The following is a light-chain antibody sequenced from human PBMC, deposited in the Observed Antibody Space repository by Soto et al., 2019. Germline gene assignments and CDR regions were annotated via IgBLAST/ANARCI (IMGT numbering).Light chain of an antibody. V-gene: IGKV4-1*01. CDR1: QSVLYSSNNKNS. CDR3: QHYQNWPPLYA. CDR2: WAS. J-gene: IGKJ2*01. Sequence: DIVMTQSPDSLAVSLGERATINCKSSQSVLYSSNNKNSVAWYQQKPGQPPQLLIYWASTRESGVPDRFSGSESGTDFTLTISSLQAEDVAVYYCQHYQNWPPLYAFGQGTKLEIK.